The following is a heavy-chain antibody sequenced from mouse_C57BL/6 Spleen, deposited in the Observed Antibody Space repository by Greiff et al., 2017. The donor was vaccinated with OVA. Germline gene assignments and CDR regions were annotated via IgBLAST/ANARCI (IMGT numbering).Heavy chain of an antibody. J-gene: IGHJ2*01. D-gene: IGHD2-1*01. V-gene: IGHV14-1*01. Sequence: VQLQQSGAELVRPGASVKLSCTASGFNIKDYYMHWVKQRPEQGLEWIGRIDPEGGDTEYAPKFQGKATMTADTSSNTAYLQLSSLTSEDTAVYYCTTGSTPYYFDYWGKGTTLTVSS. CDR3: TTGSTPYYFDY. CDR2: IDPEGGDT. CDR1: GFNIKDYY.